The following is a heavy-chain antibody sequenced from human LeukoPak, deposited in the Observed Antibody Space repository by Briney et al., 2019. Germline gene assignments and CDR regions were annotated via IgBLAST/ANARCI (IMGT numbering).Heavy chain of an antibody. D-gene: IGHD6-25*01. CDR2: IYYSGST. Sequence: SETLSLTCTVSGGSISSSSYYWGWIRQPPGKGLEWIGSIYYSGSTYYNPSLKSRVTISVDTSKNQFSLKLSSVTAADTAVYYCARHSPYRSGFDPWGQGTLVTVSS. J-gene: IGHJ5*02. V-gene: IGHV4-39*01. CDR1: GGSISSSSYY. CDR3: ARHSPYRSGFDP.